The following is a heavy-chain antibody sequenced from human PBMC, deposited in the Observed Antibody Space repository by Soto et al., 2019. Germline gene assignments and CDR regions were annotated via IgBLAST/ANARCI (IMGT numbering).Heavy chain of an antibody. Sequence: PSETLSLTCTVSGGSVSSGNYYWSWIRQPPGKGLEWIGNIYYDGSTYYSPSLKSRVTISVDTSKNQFSLKLSSVTAADTAVYYCAREVIVVVPAAIAGAFDIWGQGTMVTVSS. CDR1: GGSVSSGNYY. CDR2: IYYDGST. J-gene: IGHJ3*02. V-gene: IGHV4-61*01. D-gene: IGHD2-2*01. CDR3: AREVIVVVPAAIAGAFDI.